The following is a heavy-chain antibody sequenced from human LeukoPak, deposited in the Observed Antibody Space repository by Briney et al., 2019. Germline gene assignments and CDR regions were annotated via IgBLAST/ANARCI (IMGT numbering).Heavy chain of an antibody. V-gene: IGHV4-39*01. CDR2: IYYSANT. Sequence: SETLSLTCTVSGGSISSNNNYWGWIRQPPGKGLKWIGSIYYSANTYYNPSLKSRVTISVDRSKNQFSLKLSSVTAADTAVYYCARPFADYALYGMDVWGQGTTVIVSS. CDR1: GGSISSNNNY. J-gene: IGHJ6*02. D-gene: IGHD4-17*01. CDR3: ARPFADYALYGMDV.